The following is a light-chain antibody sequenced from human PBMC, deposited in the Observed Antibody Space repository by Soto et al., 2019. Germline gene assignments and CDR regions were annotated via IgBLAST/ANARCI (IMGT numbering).Light chain of an antibody. J-gene: IGKJ2*01. V-gene: IGKV3-15*01. CDR3: QQYNNWPHT. CDR2: GIS. Sequence: EVVMTQSPPTLSVSPGEKVTLSCRASQTISINLAWYRKKPGQAPSLLIYGISTRATGLPARFSGSGSGTEFTLTISSLQSDDFALYYGQQYNNWPHTFGQGTKLEIK. CDR1: QTISIN.